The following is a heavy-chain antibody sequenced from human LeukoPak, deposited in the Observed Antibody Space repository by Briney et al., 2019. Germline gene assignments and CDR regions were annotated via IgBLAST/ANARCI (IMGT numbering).Heavy chain of an antibody. CDR2: IKQDGSEK. D-gene: IGHD4-11*01. CDR1: GFTFSSYW. CDR3: ARDGDSNWYFDL. Sequence: GGSLRLSCAASGFTFSSYWMSWVRQAPGKGLEWVANIKQDGSEKYYVDSVKGRFTISRDNSKNTLYLQMNSLRAEDTAIYYCARDGDSNWYFDLWGRGTLVTVSS. V-gene: IGHV3-7*01. J-gene: IGHJ2*01.